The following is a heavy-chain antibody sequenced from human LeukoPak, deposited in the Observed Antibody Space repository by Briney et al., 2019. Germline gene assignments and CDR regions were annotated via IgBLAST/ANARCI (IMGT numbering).Heavy chain of an antibody. D-gene: IGHD5-18*01. J-gene: IGHJ6*02. Sequence: GRSLRLSCAASGFTFDDYAMHWVRQAPGAGLEWVSGISWNSGSIGHADSVKGRFTISRDNAKNSLYLQMNSLRAEDTALYYCAKVDTALSHYYYYGMDVWGQGTTVTVSS. CDR2: ISWNSGSI. CDR1: GFTFDDYA. CDR3: AKVDTALSHYYYYGMDV. V-gene: IGHV3-9*01.